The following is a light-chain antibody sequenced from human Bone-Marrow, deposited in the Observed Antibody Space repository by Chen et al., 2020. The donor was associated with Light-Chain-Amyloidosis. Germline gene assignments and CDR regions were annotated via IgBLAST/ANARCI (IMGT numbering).Light chain of an antibody. V-gene: IGLV6-57*01. CDR3: QSYQGSSQGV. CDR1: SGSIATNY. CDR2: EDD. Sequence: FMLTQPHSVSESPGTTVIISCTRSSGSIATNYVQWYQQRPGSSPTTVIYEDDQRPSGVPERFSGSIDRSSNSASLTRSGLKTEDEADYYCQSYQGSSQGVFGGGTKLTVL. J-gene: IGLJ3*02.